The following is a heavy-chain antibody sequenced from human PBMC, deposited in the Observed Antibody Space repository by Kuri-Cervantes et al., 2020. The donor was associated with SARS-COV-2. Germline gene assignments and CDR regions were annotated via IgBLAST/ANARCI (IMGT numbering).Heavy chain of an antibody. V-gene: IGHV3-15*07. D-gene: IGHD2-21*01. Sequence: GGFLRLSCTVSGGSITTSSHYWGWIRQPPGRGLEWVGRIIRGGTTDYAAPVKDRFIISRDDSKNTFYLQMNSLKTEDTAVYYCAHITEPTTFRMGDWGQGTTVTVSS. J-gene: IGHJ6*02. CDR2: IIRGGTT. CDR1: GGSITTSSHY. CDR3: AHITEPTTFRMGD.